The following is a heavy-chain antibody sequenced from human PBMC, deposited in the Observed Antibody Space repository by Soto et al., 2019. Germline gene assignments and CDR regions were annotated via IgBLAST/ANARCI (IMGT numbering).Heavy chain of an antibody. CDR1: GFTSTIYW. CDR3: VGSGAISY. CDR2: INQHGSET. Sequence: EVQLVESGGGLVQPGGSLRLSCATSGFTSTIYWMNWVRQAPGKGLEWVANINQHGSETNYVDSVKGRFTISRDNARNSLYLQMNSLRPEDTAVYYCVGSGAISYWGRGTLVTVSS. D-gene: IGHD2-15*01. V-gene: IGHV3-7*01. J-gene: IGHJ4*02.